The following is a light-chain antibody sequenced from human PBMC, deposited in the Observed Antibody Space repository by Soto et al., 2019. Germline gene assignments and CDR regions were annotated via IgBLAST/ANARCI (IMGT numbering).Light chain of an antibody. V-gene: IGLV2-8*01. Sequence: ALTQPPSASGSPGQSVTISCTGTSSDVGGYNYVSWYQQHPGKAPKLMIYEVSKRPSGVPDRFSGSKSGNTASLTVSGLQAEDEADYYCSSYAGSNNRYVFGTGTKVTVL. CDR1: SSDVGGYNY. J-gene: IGLJ1*01. CDR3: SSYAGSNNRYV. CDR2: EVS.